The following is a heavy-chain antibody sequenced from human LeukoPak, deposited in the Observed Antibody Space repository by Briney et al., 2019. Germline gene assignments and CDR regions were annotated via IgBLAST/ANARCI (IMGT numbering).Heavy chain of an antibody. Sequence: GGSLRLSCTASGFTFNTYAMNWVRQPPGKGLEWVSAISGSGDTTKCADSLKGRFTISRDNSNNTLYLQMDSLRAEDTAIYYCAKGLWHSISAGDYWGQGTLVTVSS. CDR3: AKGLWHSISAGDY. CDR1: GFTFNTYA. J-gene: IGHJ4*02. D-gene: IGHD1-14*01. CDR2: ISGSGDTT. V-gene: IGHV3-23*01.